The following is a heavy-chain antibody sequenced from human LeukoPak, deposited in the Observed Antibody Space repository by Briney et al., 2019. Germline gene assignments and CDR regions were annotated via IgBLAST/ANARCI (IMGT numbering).Heavy chain of an antibody. Sequence: ASVKVSCKASGGTFSSYAISWVRQAPGQGLEWMGGINPIFGTANYAQKFQGRVTITADKSTSTAYMELSSLRSEDTAVYYCASSHDYGDYVRWFDPWGQGTLVTVSS. CDR3: ASSHDYGDYVRWFDP. CDR2: INPIFGTA. J-gene: IGHJ5*02. D-gene: IGHD4-17*01. CDR1: GGTFSSYA. V-gene: IGHV1-69*06.